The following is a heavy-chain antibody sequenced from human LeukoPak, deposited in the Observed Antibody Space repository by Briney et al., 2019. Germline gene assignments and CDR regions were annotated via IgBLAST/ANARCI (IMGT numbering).Heavy chain of an antibody. CDR1: GGSFSGYY. CDR3: ARGRLGGSGSYYPFYYYYGMDV. Sequence: SETLSLTCAVYGGSFSGYYWSWIRQPPGKGLEWIGEINHSGSTNYNPSLKSRVTISVDTSKNQFSLKLSSVTAADTAVYCCARGRLGGSGSYYPFYYYYGMDVWGQGTTVTVSS. D-gene: IGHD3-10*01. J-gene: IGHJ6*02. CDR2: INHSGST. V-gene: IGHV4-34*01.